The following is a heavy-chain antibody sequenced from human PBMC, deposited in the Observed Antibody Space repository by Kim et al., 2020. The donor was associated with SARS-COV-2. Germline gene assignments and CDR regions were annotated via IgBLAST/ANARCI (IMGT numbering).Heavy chain of an antibody. CDR2: SDTRGST. CDR3: ARSSSSSAE. Sequence: SETLSLTCTVSGGSISSGSYYWSWIRQPAGKGREWMGRSDTRGSTNYNPARKSRVTISVDTSKNQFSLKLSSVTAADTAVYYCARSSSSSAEWGQGTLVTVSS. V-gene: IGHV4-61*02. D-gene: IGHD6-6*01. CDR1: GGSISSGSYY. J-gene: IGHJ4*02.